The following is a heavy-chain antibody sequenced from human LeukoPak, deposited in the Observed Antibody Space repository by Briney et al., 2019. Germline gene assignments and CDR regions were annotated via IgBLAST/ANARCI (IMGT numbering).Heavy chain of an antibody. J-gene: IGHJ4*02. V-gene: IGHV3-66*01. CDR2: IYSGGST. CDR3: ARSYEHCSGGSCYSSFFDY. D-gene: IGHD2-15*01. CDR1: GFTVSSNY. Sequence: GGSLRLSCAASGFTVSSNYMSWVRQAPGKGLEWVSVIYSGGSTYYADSVKGRFTISRDNAKNSLYLQMNSLRAEDTAVYYCARSYEHCSGGSCYSSFFDYWGQGTLVAVSS.